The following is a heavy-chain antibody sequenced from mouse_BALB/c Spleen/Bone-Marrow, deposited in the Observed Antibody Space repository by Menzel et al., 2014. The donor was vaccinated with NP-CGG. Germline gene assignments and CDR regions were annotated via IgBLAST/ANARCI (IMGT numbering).Heavy chain of an antibody. V-gene: IGHV1-15*01. J-gene: IGHJ2*01. D-gene: IGHD4-1*01. CDR2: IDPETGGT. Sequence: VQLQQSGAELVRPGASVTLSCKASGYTFTDYEMHWVKQTPVHGLEWIGAIDPETGGTAYNQKFKGKATLTADKSSSTAYMELRSLTSEDSAVYYCARLGRDYWGQGTTLTVSS. CDR3: ARLGRDY. CDR1: GYTFTDYE.